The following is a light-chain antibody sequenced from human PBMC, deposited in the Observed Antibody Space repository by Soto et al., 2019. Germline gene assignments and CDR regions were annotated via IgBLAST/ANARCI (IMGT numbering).Light chain of an antibody. CDR1: KLGDKY. J-gene: IGLJ1*01. Sequence: SYELTQPPSVSVSPGQTASITCSGDKLGDKYPCWYQQKPGQSPVLVISRDNKRPSGIPARFSGSSSENTATLTISGTQAMDEADYYCQAWDSSASYVFGTGTKVTVL. V-gene: IGLV3-1*01. CDR3: QAWDSSASYV. CDR2: RDN.